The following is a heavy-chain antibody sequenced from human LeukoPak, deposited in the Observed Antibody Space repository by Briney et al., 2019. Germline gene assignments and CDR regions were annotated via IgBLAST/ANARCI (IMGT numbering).Heavy chain of an antibody. CDR3: ARGQPLLPYFDY. CDR2: ISAYTGNI. V-gene: IGHV1-18*01. CDR1: GYTFTNYD. D-gene: IGHD2-15*01. Sequence: ASVKVSCKASGYTFTNYDFSWVRQAPGQGLEWMGWISAYTGNINYAQKFQGRVTMTTDTSTSTAYMELRSLRPDDTAVYYCARGQPLLPYFDYWGQGTLVTVSS. J-gene: IGHJ4*02.